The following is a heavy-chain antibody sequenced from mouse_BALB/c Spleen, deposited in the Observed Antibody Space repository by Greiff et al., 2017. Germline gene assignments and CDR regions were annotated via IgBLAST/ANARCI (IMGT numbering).Heavy chain of an antibody. V-gene: IGHV5-4*02. Sequence: EVMLVESGGGLVKPGGSLKLSCAASGFTFSDYYMYWVRQTPEKRLEWVATISDGGSYTYYPDSVKGRFTISRDNAKNNLYLQMSSLKSEDTAMYYCARENRYGDFDYWGQGTTLTVSS. CDR1: GFTFSDYY. CDR3: ARENRYGDFDY. D-gene: IGHD2-14*01. J-gene: IGHJ2*01. CDR2: ISDGGSYT.